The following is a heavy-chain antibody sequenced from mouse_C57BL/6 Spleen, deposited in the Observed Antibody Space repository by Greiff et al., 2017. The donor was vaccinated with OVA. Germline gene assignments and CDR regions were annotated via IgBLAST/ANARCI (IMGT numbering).Heavy chain of an antibody. CDR3: ARGENSYYAMDY. D-gene: IGHD5-2*01. CDR1: GFTLSDYY. CDR2: ISNGGGST. V-gene: IGHV5-12*01. J-gene: IGHJ4*01. Sequence: SGFTLSDYYMYWVRQSPEKGLEWVAYISNGGGSTSYPDTVKGRFIIPRDSAKNTLYLLMSRLKSEDTAMDYCARGENSYYAMDYWGQGTSVTVSS.